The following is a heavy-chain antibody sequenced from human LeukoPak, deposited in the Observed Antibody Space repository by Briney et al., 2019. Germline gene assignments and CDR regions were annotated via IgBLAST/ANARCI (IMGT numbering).Heavy chain of an antibody. J-gene: IGHJ5*02. Sequence: SETLSLTCTVSGGSISSGSYYWSWIRQPAGKGLEWIGRIYTSGSTNYNPSLKSRVTISVDTSKNQFSLKLSSVTAADTAVYYCAATSYYDILTGYYTMSNWFDPWGQGTLVTVSS. V-gene: IGHV4-61*02. CDR1: GGSISSGSYY. CDR2: IYTSGST. D-gene: IGHD3-9*01. CDR3: AATSYYDILTGYYTMSNWFDP.